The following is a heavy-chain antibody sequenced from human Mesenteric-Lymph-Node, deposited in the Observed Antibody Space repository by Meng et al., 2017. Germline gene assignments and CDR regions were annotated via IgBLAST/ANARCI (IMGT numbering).Heavy chain of an antibody. J-gene: IGHJ4*02. CDR1: GFTFRGYG. D-gene: IGHD4-23*01. Sequence: QGQRVESGGGVVQRGRSLRLSCAASGFTFRGYGMPWVRQAPGKGLEWVAVIWSDGSNRYYADSVKGRFAISRDISKNTLILQMNSLRAEDTAVYYCARGYYGGNSDFDYWGQGTLVTVSS. V-gene: IGHV3-33*01. CDR2: IWSDGSNR. CDR3: ARGYYGGNSDFDY.